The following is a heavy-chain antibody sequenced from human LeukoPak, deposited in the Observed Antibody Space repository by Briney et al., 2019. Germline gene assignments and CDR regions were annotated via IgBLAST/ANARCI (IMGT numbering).Heavy chain of an antibody. CDR1: GGSISSYY. V-gene: IGHV4-59*01. CDR3: ARGNGYGCLDH. D-gene: IGHD5-18*01. CDR2: IYYSGST. Sequence: SETLSLTCSVSGGSISSYYWSWIRQPPGKGLEYIGYIYYSGSTYYNPSLKSRVTISADTSNNQFSLKLRSVTAADTAVYYCARGNGYGCLDHWGQGTVVTVSS. J-gene: IGHJ4*02.